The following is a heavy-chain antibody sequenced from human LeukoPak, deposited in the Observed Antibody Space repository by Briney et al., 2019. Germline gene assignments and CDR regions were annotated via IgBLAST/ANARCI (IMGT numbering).Heavy chain of an antibody. CDR3: AREPRYCSGTNCYRGGYMDV. CDR1: GASFTNYY. Sequence: SETLSLTCTVSGASFTNYYWSWLRQPAGKGPEWIGRILDTGTTNYNPSLRSRVTISVDTSQNQFSLKLSSVTAADTAVYYCAREPRYCSGTNCYRGGYMDVWGKGTTVTGSS. CDR2: ILDTGTT. D-gene: IGHD2-15*01. J-gene: IGHJ6*03. V-gene: IGHV4-4*07.